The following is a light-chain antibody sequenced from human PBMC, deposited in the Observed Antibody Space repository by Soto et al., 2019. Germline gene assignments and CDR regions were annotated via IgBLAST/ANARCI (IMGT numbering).Light chain of an antibody. J-gene: IGKJ5*01. CDR3: QQRSNWPPEIT. CDR2: GAS. CDR1: QSVSNNY. Sequence: IGLKQSAGTLSLSPGERATLSCRASQSVSNNYLAWYQQKPGQAPRLLIYGASNRATGIPDRFSGSGSGTDFTLTISRLEPEDFAVYYCQQRSNWPPEITFGQGTRLEIK. V-gene: IGKV3D-20*02.